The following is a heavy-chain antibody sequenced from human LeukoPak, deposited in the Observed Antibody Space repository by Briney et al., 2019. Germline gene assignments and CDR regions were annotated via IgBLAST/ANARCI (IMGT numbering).Heavy chain of an antibody. V-gene: IGHV3-23*01. Sequence: GGSLRLSCAASGFTFSSYAMSWVRQAPGKGLEWASAISGSGGSTYYADSVKGRFTISRDNSKNTLYLQMNSLRAEDTAVYYCAKDLWIPGGMDVWGQGTTVTVSS. CDR3: AKDLWIPGGMDV. J-gene: IGHJ6*02. CDR1: GFTFSSYA. D-gene: IGHD2-21*01. CDR2: ISGSGGST.